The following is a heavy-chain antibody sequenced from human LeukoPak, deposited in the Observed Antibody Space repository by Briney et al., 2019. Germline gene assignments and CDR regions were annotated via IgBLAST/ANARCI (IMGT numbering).Heavy chain of an antibody. Sequence: SETLSLTCTISGGSISSYYWSWIRQPPGKGLEWIGYIYYSGSTSYNPSLKSRVTISVDTSKNQFSLKLRSVTAADTAVYYCATVAVIRGVTYFDYWGQGTLVTVSS. V-gene: IGHV4-59*01. D-gene: IGHD3-10*01. CDR3: ATVAVIRGVTYFDY. CDR2: IYYSGST. J-gene: IGHJ4*02. CDR1: GGSISSYY.